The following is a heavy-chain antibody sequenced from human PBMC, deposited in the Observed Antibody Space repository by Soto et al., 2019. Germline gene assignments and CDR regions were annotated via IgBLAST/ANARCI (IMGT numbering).Heavy chain of an antibody. J-gene: IGHJ3*02. CDR1: GFTFSTYS. V-gene: IGHV3-15*07. Sequence: TGGSLRLSCEGSGFTFSTYSMNWVRQAPGKGLEWVGRIKSKTDGGTTDYAAPVKGRFTISRDDSKNTLYLQMNSLKTEDTAVYYCTTGFTRLAAFDIWGQGTMVTVSS. CDR2: IKSKTDGGTT. CDR3: TTGFTRLAAFDI. D-gene: IGHD6-6*01.